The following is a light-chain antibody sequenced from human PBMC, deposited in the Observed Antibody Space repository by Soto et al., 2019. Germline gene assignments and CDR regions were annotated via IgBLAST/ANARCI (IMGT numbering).Light chain of an antibody. Sequence: EIVLTQSPGTLSLSPGERATLSCRASQSVSSSYLAWYQQKPGQAPRLLIYGASSRATGIPDRFSGSGSGTDFTLTISSLEPEDFAVYYCQQRSNWPGLTFGGGTKVEIK. J-gene: IGKJ4*01. V-gene: IGKV3D-20*02. CDR3: QQRSNWPGLT. CDR1: QSVSSSY. CDR2: GAS.